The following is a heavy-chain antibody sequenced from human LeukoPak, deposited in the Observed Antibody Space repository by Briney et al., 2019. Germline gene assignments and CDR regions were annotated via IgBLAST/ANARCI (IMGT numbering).Heavy chain of an antibody. J-gene: IGHJ5*02. Sequence: PSETLSLTCAVYGGSFSGYYWSWIRQPPGKGLEWIGEINHSGSTNYNPSLKSRVTISVDTSKNQFSLKLSSVTAADTAVYYCARGSDILTGCYRTWGQGTLVTVSS. CDR1: GGSFSGYY. CDR3: ARGSDILTGCYRT. V-gene: IGHV4-34*01. CDR2: INHSGST. D-gene: IGHD3-9*01.